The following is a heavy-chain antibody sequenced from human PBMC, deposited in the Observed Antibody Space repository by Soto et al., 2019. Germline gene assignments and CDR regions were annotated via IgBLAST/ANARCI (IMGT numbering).Heavy chain of an antibody. D-gene: IGHD6-19*01. CDR2: IKSKTDGGTT. CDR1: GLSFSNAW. Sequence: GSLRVSCAAAGLSFSNAWMSWVRQAPGKGLEWVGRIKSKTDGGTTDYAAPVKGRFTISRDDSKNTLYLQMKSLKTEDTAVYYCTTFSSGWPKYYFDYWGQGTLVTVSS. V-gene: IGHV3-15*01. CDR3: TTFSSGWPKYYFDY. J-gene: IGHJ4*02.